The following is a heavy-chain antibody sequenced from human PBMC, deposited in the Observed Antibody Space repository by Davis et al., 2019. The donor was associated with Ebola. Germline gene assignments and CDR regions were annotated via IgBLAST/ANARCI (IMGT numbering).Heavy chain of an antibody. CDR3: ARECPFERRDAHYFDY. J-gene: IGHJ4*02. V-gene: IGHV3-74*01. Sequence: PGGSLRLSCAASGFTFSSYWMHWVRQAPGKGLVWVSRINSDGSSTNYADSVKGRFTISRDNAKNTLYLQMNSLRAEDTAVYYCARECPFERRDAHYFDYWGQGTLVTVSS. D-gene: IGHD2/OR15-2a*01. CDR2: INSDGSST. CDR1: GFTFSSYW.